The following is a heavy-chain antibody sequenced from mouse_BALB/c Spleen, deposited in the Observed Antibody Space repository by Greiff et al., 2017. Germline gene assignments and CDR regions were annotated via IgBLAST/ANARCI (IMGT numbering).Heavy chain of an antibody. D-gene: IGHD1-2*01. CDR3: ARHPATFYAMDY. CDR1: GFAFSSYD. Sequence: EVKLMESGGGLVKPGGSLKLSCAASGFAFSSYDMSWVRQTPEKRLEWVAYSSSGGGSTYYPDTVKGRFTISRDNAKNTLYLQMSSLKSEDTAMYYCARHPATFYAMDYWGQGTSVTVSS. V-gene: IGHV5-12-1*01. J-gene: IGHJ4*01. CDR2: SSSGGGST.